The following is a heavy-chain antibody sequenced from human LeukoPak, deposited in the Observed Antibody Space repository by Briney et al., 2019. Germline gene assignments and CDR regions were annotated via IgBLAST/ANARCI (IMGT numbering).Heavy chain of an antibody. CDR3: ARNSAMEQWLPLDY. V-gene: IGHV3-74*01. CDR1: GFTFSSYA. J-gene: IGHJ4*02. CDR2: INSDGSST. Sequence: GGSLRLSCSASGFTFSSYAMHWVRQTPGKGLVWVSRINSDGSSTSYADSVKGRFTISRDNAKNTLFLQMNSLRAEDTAVYYCARNSAMEQWLPLDYWGQGTLVTVSS. D-gene: IGHD6-19*01.